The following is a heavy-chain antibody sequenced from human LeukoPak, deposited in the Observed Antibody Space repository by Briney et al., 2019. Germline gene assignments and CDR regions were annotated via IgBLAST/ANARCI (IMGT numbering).Heavy chain of an antibody. CDR3: ARGVDCTSCSIPDY. D-gene: IGHD2-2*01. V-gene: IGHV3-11*01. Sequence: GGSLRLSCAASGFTFSDYYMSWIRQAPGKGLEWVSYISSSGSTIYYADSVKGRFTISRDNAKNSLYLQMNGLRAEDTAVYYCARGVDCTSCSIPDYWGQGTLVTVSS. CDR1: GFTFSDYY. CDR2: ISSSGSTI. J-gene: IGHJ4*02.